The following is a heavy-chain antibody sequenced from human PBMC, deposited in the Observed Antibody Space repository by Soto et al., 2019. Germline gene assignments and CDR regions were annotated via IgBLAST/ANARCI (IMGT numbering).Heavy chain of an antibody. Sequence: PSETLSLTCTVSGGSISSSSYYWGWIRQPPGKGLEWIGSIYYSGSTYYNPSLKSRVTTSVDTSKNQFSLKLSSVTAADTAVYYCARPLLGYCTNGVCPIWYNWFDPWGQGTLVTVSS. J-gene: IGHJ5*02. V-gene: IGHV4-39*01. D-gene: IGHD2-8*01. CDR3: ARPLLGYCTNGVCPIWYNWFDP. CDR1: GGSISSSSYY. CDR2: IYYSGST.